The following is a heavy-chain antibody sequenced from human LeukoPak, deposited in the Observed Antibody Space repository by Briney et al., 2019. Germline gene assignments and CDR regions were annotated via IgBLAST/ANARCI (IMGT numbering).Heavy chain of an antibody. J-gene: IGHJ4*02. D-gene: IGHD4-17*01. CDR3: ATPGDYGDYRVPTRPFDY. CDR2: INPSGGST. V-gene: IGHV1-46*01. CDR1: GYTFTSYY. Sequence: ASVKVSCKASGYTFTSYYMHWVRQAPGQGLEWMGIINPSGGSTSYAQKFQGRVTMTRDMSTSTVYMELSSLRSEDTAVYYCATPGDYGDYRVPTRPFDYWGQGTLVTVSS.